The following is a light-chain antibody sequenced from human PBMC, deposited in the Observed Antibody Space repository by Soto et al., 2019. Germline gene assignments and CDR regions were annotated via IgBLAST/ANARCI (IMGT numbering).Light chain of an antibody. CDR2: GAS. CDR1: QSVTSSY. CDR3: QQYGSPPIT. J-gene: IGKJ4*01. Sequence: EIVLTQSPGTLSLSPGERATLSCRASQSVTSSYLAWYQQKPGQAPRLLIYGASSRATGIPDRFSGSGSGTDFTLTISRLEPEDLAVYHCQQYGSPPITFGGGTKVDIK. V-gene: IGKV3-20*01.